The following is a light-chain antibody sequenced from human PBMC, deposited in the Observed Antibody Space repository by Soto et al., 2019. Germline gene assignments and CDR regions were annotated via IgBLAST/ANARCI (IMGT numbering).Light chain of an antibody. J-gene: IGKJ3*01. CDR2: GAS. CDR3: QHDDHLPPFT. Sequence: DIQMTQSPSSLSASVGDRVTITCQASQAIRKYLSWYQQKPGRAPKLLIYGASNLETGVSSRFSGSGYGTDFTFTISSLPPEDIATYYCQHDDHLPPFTFGPGTKVAIK. V-gene: IGKV1-33*01. CDR1: QAIRKY.